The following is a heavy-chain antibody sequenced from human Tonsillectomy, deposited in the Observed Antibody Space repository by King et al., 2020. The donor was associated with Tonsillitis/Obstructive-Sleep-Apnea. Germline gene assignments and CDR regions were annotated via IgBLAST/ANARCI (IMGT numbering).Heavy chain of an antibody. CDR2: INPTSGGT. D-gene: IGHD3-10*01. J-gene: IGHJ6*02. V-gene: IGHV1-2*02. CDR1: GYTFTGYY. Sequence: QLVQSGAEVKKPGASVKVSCKASGYTFTGYYMYWVRQAPGQGLEWMGWINPTSGGTNYAQKFQGRVTMTRYTSISTAYMELSRLRSDDTSVYYCARETMTLVRGVIIDYYTGLDVWGQGTTVTV. CDR3: ARETMTLVRGVIIDYYTGLDV.